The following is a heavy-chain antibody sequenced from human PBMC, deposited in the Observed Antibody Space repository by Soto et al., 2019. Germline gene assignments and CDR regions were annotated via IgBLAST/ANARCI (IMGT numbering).Heavy chain of an antibody. V-gene: IGHV4-39*01. CDR2: LYYSGNT. CDR3: ARGGGSTFNWFDP. J-gene: IGHJ5*02. CDR1: GGSISSFNYF. D-gene: IGHD2-15*01. Sequence: QLQLQESGPGLVKPSETLSLTCTVSGGSISSFNYFWGWIRQPPGKGLEWIGSLYYSGNTYYNPSRQRRVTITVHTAKKQCTLPLRSVTAANTAVYYCARGGGSTFNWFDPLGQETLVTVSP.